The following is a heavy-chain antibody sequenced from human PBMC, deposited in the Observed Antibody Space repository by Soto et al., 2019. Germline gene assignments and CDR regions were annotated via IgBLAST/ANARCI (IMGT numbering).Heavy chain of an antibody. CDR2: IYYSGST. CDR3: ATIVGATPYYFDY. CDR1: GGSISSGDYY. J-gene: IGHJ4*02. V-gene: IGHV4-30-4*01. Sequence: SETLSLTCTVSGGSISSGDYYWSWIRQPPGKGLEWIGYIYYSGSTYYNPSLKSRVTISVDTSKNQFSLKLSSVTAADTAVYYCATIVGATPYYFDYWGQGTLVTVSS. D-gene: IGHD1-26*01.